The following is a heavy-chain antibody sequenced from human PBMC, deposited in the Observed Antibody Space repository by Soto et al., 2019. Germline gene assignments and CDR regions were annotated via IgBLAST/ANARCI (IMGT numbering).Heavy chain of an antibody. D-gene: IGHD2-15*01. J-gene: IGHJ5*02. CDR1: GYTFTGYY. Sequence: QVQLVQSGAEVKKPGASVKVSCKASGYTFTGYYMHWVRQAPGQGLEWMGWINPNSGGTNYAQKFQGWVTMTRDTSISEAYMELSRLRSDDTAVYYCARGGDLYCSGGSCYSWFDPWGQGTLVTVSS. CDR3: ARGGDLYCSGGSCYSWFDP. CDR2: INPNSGGT. V-gene: IGHV1-2*04.